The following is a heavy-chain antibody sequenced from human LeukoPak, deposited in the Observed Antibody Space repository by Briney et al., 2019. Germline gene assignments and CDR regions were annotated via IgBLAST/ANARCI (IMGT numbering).Heavy chain of an antibody. CDR2: ISSSGYSI. Sequence: PGGSLRLSCAASGFTLSRYSMNWVRQAPGKGLEWVSCISSSGYSIYYADSVKGRFTISRGNAKNSLYLQMSSLRAEDTAVYYCARDLTDPPYYYYYIDVWGKGTTVTISS. CDR1: GFTLSRYS. CDR3: ARDLTDPPYYYYYIDV. V-gene: IGHV3-21*01. J-gene: IGHJ6*03.